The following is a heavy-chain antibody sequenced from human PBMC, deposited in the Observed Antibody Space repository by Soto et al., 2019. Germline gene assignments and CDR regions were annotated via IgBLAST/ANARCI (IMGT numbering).Heavy chain of an antibody. CDR3: ARSWTDYGGNLDL. V-gene: IGHV1-46*01. J-gene: IGHJ4*02. CDR1: GYSFSSHY. D-gene: IGHD3-10*01. Sequence: QVQLVQSGAEVKKPGASVRVSCKASGYSFSSHYMHWVKQAPGQGLEWLGIINPTGGSTTYAQKLQGRVNSTADTERKTVYMELRSLRSAATARYYCARSWTDYGGNLDLGGQGTLVSVSA. CDR2: INPTGGST.